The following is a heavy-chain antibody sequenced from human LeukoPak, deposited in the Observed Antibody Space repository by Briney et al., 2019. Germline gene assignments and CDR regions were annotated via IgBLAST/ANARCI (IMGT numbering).Heavy chain of an antibody. V-gene: IGHV3-21*01. Sequence: GGSLRLSCAASGFTFSSYSMNWVRQAPGKGLEWVSSISSSSSYIYYADSVKGRFTISRDNAKNSLYLQMNSLRAGDTAVYYCARESITGHRDFDYWGQGTLVTVSS. CDR1: GFTFSSYS. CDR3: ARESITGHRDFDY. CDR2: ISSSSSYI. J-gene: IGHJ4*02. D-gene: IGHD1-20*01.